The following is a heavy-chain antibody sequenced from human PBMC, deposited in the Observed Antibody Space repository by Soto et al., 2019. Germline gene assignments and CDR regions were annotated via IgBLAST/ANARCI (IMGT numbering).Heavy chain of an antibody. V-gene: IGHV6-1*01. Sequence: SQTLSLTCAISGDSVSSNTAAWNWIRSSPSRGLEWLRRTYYRSNWRHDYAVSVKSRITVNPDTSKNHFSLQLNSVTPDDTAVYYCARGVAGSGFDLWGQGTLVTGSS. CDR1: GDSVSSNTAA. CDR3: ARGVAGSGFDL. D-gene: IGHD6-19*01. CDR2: TYYRSNWRH. J-gene: IGHJ4*02.